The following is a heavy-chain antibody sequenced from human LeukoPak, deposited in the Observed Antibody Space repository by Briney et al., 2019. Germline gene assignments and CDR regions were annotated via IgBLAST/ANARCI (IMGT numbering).Heavy chain of an antibody. CDR1: GGSISSSSYY. D-gene: IGHD1-26*01. J-gene: IGHJ4*02. V-gene: IGHV4-39*01. CDR2: IYYSGST. Sequence: PSETLSLTCTVSGGSISSSSYYWGWIRQPPGKGLEWIGSIYYSGSTYYNPSLKSRVTISVDTSKNQFSLKLSSVTAADTAVYYCARVGAGFYYYFDYWGQGTLVTVSS. CDR3: ARVGAGFYYYFDY.